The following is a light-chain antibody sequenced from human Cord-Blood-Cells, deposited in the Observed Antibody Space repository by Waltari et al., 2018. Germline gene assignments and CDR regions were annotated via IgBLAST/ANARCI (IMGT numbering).Light chain of an antibody. V-gene: IGLV3-21*04. Sequence: SYVLTQPPSVSVAPAQTARITCGGNNIGSKSVHWYQQKPGQAPVLVIYYDSDRPSGIPELFSGSNSGNTATLTISRVEAGDEADYYCQVWDSSSDHYVFGTGTKVTVL. J-gene: IGLJ1*01. CDR3: QVWDSSSDHYV. CDR2: YDS. CDR1: NIGSKS.